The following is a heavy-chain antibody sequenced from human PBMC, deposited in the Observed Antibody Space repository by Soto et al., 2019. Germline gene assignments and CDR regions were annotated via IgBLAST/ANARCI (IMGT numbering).Heavy chain of an antibody. CDR1: GYLVTELS. CDR2: FDPEDGET. CDR3: ATYSPQLGPYYYHYGMDV. D-gene: IGHD6-6*01. Sequence: VKVSCKVSGYLVTELSMQWVRQAPGKGLEWMGGFDPEDGETLNAQMYQGRVTMTEYTSTDTAYKELSSLGSESTAAYYSATYSPQLGPYYYHYGMDVWGQGTTVTVSS. J-gene: IGHJ6*02. V-gene: IGHV1-24*01.